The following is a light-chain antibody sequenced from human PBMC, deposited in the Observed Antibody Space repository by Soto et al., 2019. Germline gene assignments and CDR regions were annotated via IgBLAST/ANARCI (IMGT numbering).Light chain of an antibody. J-gene: IGKJ1*01. Sequence: EIVVTKSPATLSVSPGERATLSCRASQSVSSNLAWYQQKPGQAPRLLIYGASTRATGIPARFSGSGSGTEFTLTISSLQSEDFAVYYCQQYNNWPSWTFGQGTKVDIK. CDR1: QSVSSN. V-gene: IGKV3-15*01. CDR2: GAS. CDR3: QQYNNWPSWT.